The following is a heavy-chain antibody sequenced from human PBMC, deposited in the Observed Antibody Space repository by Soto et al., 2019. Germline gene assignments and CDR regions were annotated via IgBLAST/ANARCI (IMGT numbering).Heavy chain of an antibody. CDR3: AKDKGVFNWATSYFDY. CDR2: TSYDGNNE. Sequence: GGSLRLTCAASGFTFSNYAMHWIRQAPGKGLECVALTSYDGNNEYYTDSVKGRFTISRDNSKNTLFLQMNSPRPEDTAVYYCAKDKGVFNWATSYFDYWGQGALVTVSS. D-gene: IGHD1-1*01. CDR1: GFTFSNYA. J-gene: IGHJ4*02. V-gene: IGHV3-30*18.